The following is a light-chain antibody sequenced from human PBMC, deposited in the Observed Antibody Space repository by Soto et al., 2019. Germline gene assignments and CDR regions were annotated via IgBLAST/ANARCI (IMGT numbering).Light chain of an antibody. J-gene: IGLJ1*01. CDR3: QSYDSSLSAYV. Sequence: QSVLTQPPSVSGAPGQRGTISCTGSSSNIGAGYDVHWYQQLPGTAPKLLIFANSIRPSGVPGRFSGSKSGTSASLAITGLQADDEADYYCQSYDSSLSAYVFGTGTKVTVL. CDR1: SSNIGAGYD. CDR2: ANS. V-gene: IGLV1-40*01.